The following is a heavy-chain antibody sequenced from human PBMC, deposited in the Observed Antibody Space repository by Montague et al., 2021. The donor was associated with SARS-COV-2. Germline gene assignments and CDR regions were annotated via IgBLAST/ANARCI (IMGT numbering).Heavy chain of an antibody. J-gene: IGHJ6*03. CDR2: IIQSGNT. CDR1: GGSFSRYY. CDR3: AGLGDGIVPSPILGLGPYYSFYYMDV. Sequence: SETLSLTCAVSGGSFSRYYWSWIRQPPGKGLDGIGEIIQSGNTKYNPSLQSRAPIPLDTSRNQFSLKVSSVTAADTAIYYCAGLGDGIVPSPILGLGPYYSFYYMDVWGRGTTVTVSS. D-gene: IGHD2-2*02. V-gene: IGHV4-34*12.